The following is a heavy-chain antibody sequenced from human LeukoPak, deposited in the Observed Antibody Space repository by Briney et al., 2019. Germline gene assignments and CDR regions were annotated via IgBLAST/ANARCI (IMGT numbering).Heavy chain of an antibody. Sequence: PGGSLRLSCAASGFTFSSYAMSCVRQAPGKGLEWVSAISGRGGSTYYADSVKGRFTISRDNSKNTLYLQMNRLRAEDTAVYYCAKGFRKSTYYYYYGMDVWGQGTTVTVSS. J-gene: IGHJ6*02. D-gene: IGHD5/OR15-5a*01. V-gene: IGHV3-23*01. CDR3: AKGFRKSTYYYYYGMDV. CDR2: ISGRGGST. CDR1: GFTFSSYA.